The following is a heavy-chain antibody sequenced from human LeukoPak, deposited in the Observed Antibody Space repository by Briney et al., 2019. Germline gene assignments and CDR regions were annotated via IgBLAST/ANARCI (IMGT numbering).Heavy chain of an antibody. V-gene: IGHV3-30*03. CDR1: GFTFRSYG. CDR3: ARSSMADCSTTSCYKYPFAY. D-gene: IGHD2-2*02. Sequence: GGSLRLSCAASGFTFRSYGMLWVRQAPGKGLEWLALLSYDGSNKYCADSVRGRFTISRDNSKSTVYLQMNSLRAEDTAVYYCARSSMADCSTTSCYKYPFAYWGQGTLVTLSS. CDR2: LSYDGSNK. J-gene: IGHJ4*02.